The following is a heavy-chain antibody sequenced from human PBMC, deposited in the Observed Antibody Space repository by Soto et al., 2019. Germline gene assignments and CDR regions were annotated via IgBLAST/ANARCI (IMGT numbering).Heavy chain of an antibody. CDR3: VNSAIKTAVLNDYYGMDL. D-gene: IGHD2-2*01. V-gene: IGHV3-30*03. CDR2: ISGGGSKR. Sequence: PGGSLRLSCAASEFTFSSNGMQWVRQAAGKGLEWVAGISGGGSKRYYADSLKGRFTISRDNSKNILHLQMNNLRPEDTAVYYCVNSAIKTAVLNDYYGMDLWGQGTTVTVSS. CDR1: EFTFSSNG. J-gene: IGHJ6*02.